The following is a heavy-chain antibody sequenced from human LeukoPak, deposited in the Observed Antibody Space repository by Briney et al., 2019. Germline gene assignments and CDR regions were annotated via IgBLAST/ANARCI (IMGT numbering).Heavy chain of an antibody. CDR3: ARSGDSSPHWYFDL. J-gene: IGHJ2*01. V-gene: IGHV4-39*07. D-gene: IGHD1-26*01. Sequence: SETLSLTCTVSGGTISSSSYYWGWIRQPPGKGLEWIGSIYYSGSTYYNPSLKSRATISVDTSKNQFSLKLSSVTAADTAVYYCARSGDSSPHWYFDLWGRGTLVTVSS. CDR1: GGTISSSSYY. CDR2: IYYSGST.